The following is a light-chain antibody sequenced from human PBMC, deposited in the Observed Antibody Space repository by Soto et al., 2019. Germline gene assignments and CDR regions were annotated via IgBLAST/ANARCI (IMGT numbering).Light chain of an antibody. CDR3: QTYDSSLSGSI. CDR2: VTN. V-gene: IGLV1-40*01. Sequence: QLVLTQPPSVSGAPGQRVTISCTGSRSNIGAGYDVHWYQQLPGTAPKLLIYVTNNRPSGVPDRFSGSKSGTSASLAITGLRAEDEADYYCQTYDSSLSGSIFGGGTQLTVL. J-gene: IGLJ2*01. CDR1: RSNIGAGYD.